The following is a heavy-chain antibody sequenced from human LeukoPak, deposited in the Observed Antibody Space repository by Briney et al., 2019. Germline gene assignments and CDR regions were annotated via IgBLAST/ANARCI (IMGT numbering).Heavy chain of an antibody. Sequence: PSETLSLTRTVSGGSISSSSYYWGWIRQPPGKGLEWIGSIYYSGSTYYNPSLKSRVTISVDTSKNQFSLKLSSVTAADTAVYYCARDFWSGYWSFDYWGQGTLVTVSS. J-gene: IGHJ4*02. CDR2: IYYSGST. CDR1: GGSISSSSYY. D-gene: IGHD3-3*01. CDR3: ARDFWSGYWSFDY. V-gene: IGHV4-39*01.